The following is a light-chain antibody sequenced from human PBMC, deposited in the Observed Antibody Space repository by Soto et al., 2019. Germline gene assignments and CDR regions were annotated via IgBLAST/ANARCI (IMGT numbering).Light chain of an antibody. V-gene: IGLV1-44*01. CDR1: NSNIGSHA. J-gene: IGLJ2*01. CDR2: NTN. CDR3: SSYTTNNGHV. Sequence: QSALTQPPSASGTPGQGVNISCSGSNSNIGSHAVNWYQQLPGMAPRLLIYNTNRRHPGVPDRFSASKSGMSASLAISGLQVDDEADYFCSSYTTNNGHVFGGGTKLTVL.